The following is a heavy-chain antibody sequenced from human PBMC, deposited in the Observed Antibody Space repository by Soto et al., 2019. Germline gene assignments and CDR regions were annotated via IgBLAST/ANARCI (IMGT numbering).Heavy chain of an antibody. Sequence: ASVKVSCKASGYTFTGYYMHWVRQAPGQGLEWMGIINPSGGSTSYAQKFQGRVTMTRDTSTSTVYMELSSLRSEDTAVYYCASDFPDYGGNSGRYYYYYGMDVWGQGTTVTVSS. CDR1: GYTFTGYY. CDR3: ASDFPDYGGNSGRYYYYYGMDV. V-gene: IGHV1-46*01. CDR2: INPSGGST. D-gene: IGHD4-17*01. J-gene: IGHJ6*02.